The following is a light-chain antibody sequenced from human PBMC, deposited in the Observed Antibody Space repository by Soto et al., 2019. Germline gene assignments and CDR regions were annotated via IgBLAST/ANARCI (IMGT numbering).Light chain of an antibody. CDR2: EVT. CDR3: GSYTSTYVRI. Sequence: ALTHPASVSGSPGQSITISCTGTSSDVGRYNYVSWYQQYPGRAPKLIIYEVTNRPSGVSDRFSGSKSGNVASLTISGLQAADEADYYCGSYTSTYVRIFGTGTKVTVL. CDR1: SSDVGRYNY. J-gene: IGLJ1*01. V-gene: IGLV2-14*01.